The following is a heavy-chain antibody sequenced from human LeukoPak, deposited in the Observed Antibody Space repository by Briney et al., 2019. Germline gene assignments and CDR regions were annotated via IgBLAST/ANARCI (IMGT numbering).Heavy chain of an antibody. J-gene: IGHJ5*02. CDR3: VRERVFRGVTRYGWFDP. CDR2: LFYGENT. Sequence: SETLSLTCSVSGGYISSSVYYWGWIRQPPGKGLEWIGSLFYGENTDYNPSLKSRVIISADTSNNQISLKLTSVTAADTAVYYCVRERVFRGVTRYGWFDPWGHGTLVTVSS. CDR1: GGYISSSVYY. V-gene: IGHV4-39*07. D-gene: IGHD3-10*01.